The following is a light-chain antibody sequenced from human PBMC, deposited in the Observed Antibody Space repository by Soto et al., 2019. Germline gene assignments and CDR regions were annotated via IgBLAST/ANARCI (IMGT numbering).Light chain of an antibody. CDR3: QQRSNWPPT. CDR2: DAS. CDR1: QSVSSY. V-gene: IGKV3-11*01. J-gene: IGKJ4*01. Sequence: EIVLTQSPATLSLSPGERATLSCRASQSVSSYLAWYQQKPGQAPRLLIYDASNRATGIPARFSGSGSGTDFTLTSGSLEPEDFAVYYCQQRSNWPPTFGGGTKVEIK.